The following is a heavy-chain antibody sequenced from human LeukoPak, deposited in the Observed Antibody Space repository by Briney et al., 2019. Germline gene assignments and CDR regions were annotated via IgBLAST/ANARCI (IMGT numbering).Heavy chain of an antibody. CDR2: ISGSGGST. CDR1: GFTFSSYA. D-gene: IGHD2-15*01. V-gene: IGHV3-23*01. J-gene: IGHJ6*03. CDR3: ARGDEVVAADYYYYMDV. Sequence: PGGSLRLSCAASGFTFSSYAMSWVRQAPGKGLEWVSTISGSGGSTNHADSVKGRFTISRDNAKNSLYLQMNSLRAEDTAVYYCARGDEVVAADYYYYMDVWGKGTTVTISS.